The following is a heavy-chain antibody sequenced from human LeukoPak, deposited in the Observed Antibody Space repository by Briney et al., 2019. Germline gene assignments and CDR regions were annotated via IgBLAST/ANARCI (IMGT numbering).Heavy chain of an antibody. D-gene: IGHD3-9*01. CDR1: GFTVSSSY. J-gene: IGHJ4*02. V-gene: IGHV3-7*01. CDR3: ARDRGFEYDDTGSFDC. Sequence: GGSLRLSCAASGFTVSSSYMSWVRQAPGKGLEWVAHIKQDGTEEYYVDSVKGRFTISRDNAKNSLFLQMNSLRADDTSIYYCARDRGFEYDDTGSFDCWGQGTLVTVSS. CDR2: IKQDGTEE.